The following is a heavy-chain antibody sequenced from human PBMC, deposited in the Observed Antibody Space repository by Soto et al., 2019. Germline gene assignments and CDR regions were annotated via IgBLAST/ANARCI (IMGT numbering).Heavy chain of an antibody. Sequence: PSETLSLTCTVSGDSVTSGSYYWSWIRQPPGKGLEWIGYIYYSGSTKYNPSLKSRVTISVGTSRNQFSLKLNSVTAADTAVYYCARGMSPFDVWGQGTLVTVSS. CDR2: IYYSGST. J-gene: IGHJ4*02. CDR1: GDSVTSGSYY. V-gene: IGHV4-61*01. CDR3: ARGMSPFDV.